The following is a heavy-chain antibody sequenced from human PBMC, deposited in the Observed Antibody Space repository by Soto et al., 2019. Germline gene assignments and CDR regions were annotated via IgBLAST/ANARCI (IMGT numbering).Heavy chain of an antibody. CDR3: ARGSHLKNHRWDYYYMDV. CDR2: INPNSGGT. Sequence: ASVKVSCKASGYTFTGYYMHWVRQAPGQRLEWMGWINPNSGGTNYAQKFQGWVTMTRDTSISTAYMELSRLRSDDTAVYYCARGSHLKNHRWDYYYMDVWGKGTTVTVSS. V-gene: IGHV1-2*04. J-gene: IGHJ6*03. CDR1: GYTFTGYY.